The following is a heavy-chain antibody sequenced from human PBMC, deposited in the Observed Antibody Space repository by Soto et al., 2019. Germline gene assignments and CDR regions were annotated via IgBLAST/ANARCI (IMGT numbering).Heavy chain of an antibody. J-gene: IGHJ4*02. CDR1: GYTFTSYG. CDR2: ISAYNGNT. D-gene: IGHD6-19*01. V-gene: IGHV1-18*01. CDR3: AREEYSSGWYYFDY. Sequence: ASVKVSCKASGYTFTSYGISWVRKAPGQGLEWMGWISAYNGNTNYEQKLQGRVTMTTDTSTSTAYMELRSLRSDDTAVYYCAREEYSSGWYYFDYWGQGTLVTVSS.